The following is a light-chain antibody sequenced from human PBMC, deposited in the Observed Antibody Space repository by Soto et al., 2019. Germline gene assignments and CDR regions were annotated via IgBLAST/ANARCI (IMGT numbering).Light chain of an antibody. CDR1: QTISSW. Sequence: DIQMTQSPSTLSGSVGDRVTITCRASQTISSWLAWYQQKPGKAPKLLIYKASTLKSGVPSRFSGSGSGTEFTLTISRLQPADFATYYCQHYNSYSEAFGQGANVELK. CDR2: KAS. CDR3: QHYNSYSEA. J-gene: IGKJ1*01. V-gene: IGKV1-5*03.